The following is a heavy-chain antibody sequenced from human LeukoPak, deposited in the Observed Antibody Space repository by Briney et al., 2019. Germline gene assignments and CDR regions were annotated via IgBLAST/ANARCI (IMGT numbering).Heavy chain of an antibody. CDR1: GYTFTGYY. CDR2: INHNSGGT. V-gene: IGHV1-2*02. D-gene: IGHD1-14*01. J-gene: IGHJ5*02. CDR3: ARNHLAPVAGRRTRWFDP. Sequence: GASVKVSCKASGYTFTGYYMHWVRQAPGQGLEWMGWINHNSGGTNYAQKFQGRVTMTRDTSISTAYMELSRLRSDDTAVYYCARNHLAPVAGRRTRWFDPWGQGTLVTVSS.